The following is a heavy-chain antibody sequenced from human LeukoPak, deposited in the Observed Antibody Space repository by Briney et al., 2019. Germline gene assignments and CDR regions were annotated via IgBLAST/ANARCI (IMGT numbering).Heavy chain of an antibody. Sequence: GASVKVSCKASGYTFTSYYMHWVRQAPGQGLEWMGIINPSGGSTSYAQKFQGRVTMTRDTSTSTAYMELSSLRSEDTAVYYCARDQFCSGGSCYLFDYWGQGTLVTVSS. J-gene: IGHJ4*02. D-gene: IGHD2-15*01. CDR1: GYTFTSYY. CDR3: ARDQFCSGGSCYLFDY. CDR2: INPSGGST. V-gene: IGHV1-46*01.